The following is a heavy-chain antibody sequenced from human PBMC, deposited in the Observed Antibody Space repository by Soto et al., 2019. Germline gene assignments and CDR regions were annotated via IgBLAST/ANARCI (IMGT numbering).Heavy chain of an antibody. CDR2: ISAYNGNT. CDR3: ARPTYYYDSSGGPPDY. J-gene: IGHJ4*02. Sequence: GASVKVSCKASGYTFTSYGISWVRQAPGQGLEWMGWISAYNGNTYHAQKLQGRVTMTTDTSTSTAYLELSSLRSEDTAVYYCARPTYYYDSSGGPPDYWGQGTLVTVSS. V-gene: IGHV1-18*01. CDR1: GYTFTSYG. D-gene: IGHD3-22*01.